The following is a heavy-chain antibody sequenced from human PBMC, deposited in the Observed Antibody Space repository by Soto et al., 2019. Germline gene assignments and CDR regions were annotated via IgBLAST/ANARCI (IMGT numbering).Heavy chain of an antibody. Sequence: PGGSLRLSCAASGFTFSSYAMSWVRQAPGKGLEWVSAISGSGGSTYYADSVKGRFTISRDNSKNTLYLQMNSLRAEDTAVYYCAKDLVGYCSSTSCSHWGQGTLVTVSS. D-gene: IGHD2-2*01. J-gene: IGHJ4*02. CDR1: GFTFSSYA. V-gene: IGHV3-23*01. CDR3: AKDLVGYCSSTSCSH. CDR2: ISGSGGST.